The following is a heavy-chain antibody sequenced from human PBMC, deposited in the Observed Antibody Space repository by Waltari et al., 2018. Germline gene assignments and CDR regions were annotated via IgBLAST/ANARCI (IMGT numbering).Heavy chain of an antibody. Sequence: QVVESGGGVVQPGGSLRLSCAASGFTLSQCGRHWVRQAPGKGLEWVALIQYDGSIRTYADSVKGRFTISREMSKNTLYLQVNSLRVEDTAVYYCAREFSRSCFHGLDGWGQGTAVTVSS. CDR3: AREFSRSCFHGLDG. CDR2: IQYDGSIR. D-gene: IGHD6-13*01. V-gene: IGHV3-33*05. CDR1: GFTLSQCG. J-gene: IGHJ6*02.